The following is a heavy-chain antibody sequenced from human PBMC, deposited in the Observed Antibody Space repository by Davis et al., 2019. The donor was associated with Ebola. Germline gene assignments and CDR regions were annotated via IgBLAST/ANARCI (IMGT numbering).Heavy chain of an antibody. CDR1: GGSISSGSYY. V-gene: IGHV4-61*10. CDR3: ARGQLAGGSLPFDY. CDR2: ICFSGHA. D-gene: IGHD1-26*01. Sequence: SETLSLTCTVSGGSISSGSYYWSWIRQPAGKELECIRRICFSGHAKYNPSLKSRVTISVDTSKNQFSLKLSSVTAADTAVYYCARGQLAGGSLPFDYWGQGILVTVSS. J-gene: IGHJ4*02.